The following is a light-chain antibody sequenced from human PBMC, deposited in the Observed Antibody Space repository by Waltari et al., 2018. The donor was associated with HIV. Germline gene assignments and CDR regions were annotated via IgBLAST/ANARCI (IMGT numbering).Light chain of an antibody. Sequence: DIQMPQSPSSLSASVGDRVNITCRASQTIDIYLNWFQQKPGKAPTLLISGASTLHSGVPSRFSASGSGTDFTLTISGLQPEDFASYYCQQSYTAPNSFGPGTKVDI. CDR3: QQSYTAPNS. CDR1: QTIDIY. J-gene: IGKJ2*03. V-gene: IGKV1-39*01. CDR2: GAS.